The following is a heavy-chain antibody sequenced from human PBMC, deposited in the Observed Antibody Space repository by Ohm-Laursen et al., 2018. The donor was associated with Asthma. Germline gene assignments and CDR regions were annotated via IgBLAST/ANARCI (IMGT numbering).Heavy chain of an antibody. D-gene: IGHD2-2*01. J-gene: IGHJ6*02. V-gene: IGHV3-21*01. Sequence: SLRLSCAASGFTFSSYSMNWVRQAPGKGLEWVSSISSSSSYIYYADSVKGRFTISRDNAKNSLYLQMNSLRAEDTAVYYCASPLGYCSSTSCRYYYGMDVWGQGTTVTVSS. CDR3: ASPLGYCSSTSCRYYYGMDV. CDR1: GFTFSSYS. CDR2: ISSSSSYI.